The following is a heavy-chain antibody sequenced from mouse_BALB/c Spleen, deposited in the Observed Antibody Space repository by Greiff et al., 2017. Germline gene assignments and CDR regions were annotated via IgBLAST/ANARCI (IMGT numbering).Heavy chain of an antibody. Sequence: VQLQQSGPSLVKPSQTLSLTCSVTGDSITSGYWNWIRKFPGNKLEYMGYISYSGSTYYNPSLKSRISITRDTSKNQYYLQLNSVTTEDTATYYCARNYRYDERTWFAYWGQGTLVTVSA. D-gene: IGHD2-14*01. CDR2: ISYSGST. V-gene: IGHV3-8*02. CDR3: ARNYRYDERTWFAY. CDR1: GDSITSGY. J-gene: IGHJ3*01.